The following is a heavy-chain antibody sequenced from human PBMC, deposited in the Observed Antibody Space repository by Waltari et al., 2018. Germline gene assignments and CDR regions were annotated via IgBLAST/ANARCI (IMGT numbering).Heavy chain of an antibody. Sequence: QVQLVQSGAEVKKPGASVKVSCKASGYTFTGYYMHWVRQAPGQGLEWMGRINPNSGGTNYAQKFQGRVTMTRDTSISTAYMELSRLRSDDTAVYYCARSRNSRAAGPHFDYWGQGTLVTVSS. J-gene: IGHJ4*02. CDR3: ARSRNSRAAGPHFDY. CDR1: GYTFTGYY. V-gene: IGHV1-2*06. CDR2: INPNSGGT. D-gene: IGHD2-15*01.